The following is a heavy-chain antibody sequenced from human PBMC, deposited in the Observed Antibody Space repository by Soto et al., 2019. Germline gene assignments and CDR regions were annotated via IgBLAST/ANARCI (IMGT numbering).Heavy chain of an antibody. CDR3: AKDLSVVFDY. CDR2: ITDSGSGT. D-gene: IGHD2-15*01. J-gene: IGHJ4*02. Sequence: EVQLLESGGGLVQPGGSLRLSCAASGFNFSQYSMSWVRQAPGKGLEWVSAITDSGSGTHYADSVKGRFTISRDNSKNTLYLQLNSLRAGDTAVYYCAKDLSVVFDYWGQGTLVTVSS. V-gene: IGHV3-23*01. CDR1: GFNFSQYS.